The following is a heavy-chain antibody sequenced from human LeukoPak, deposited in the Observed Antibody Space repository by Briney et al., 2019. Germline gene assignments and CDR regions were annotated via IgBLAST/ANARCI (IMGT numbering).Heavy chain of an antibody. D-gene: IGHD3-22*01. CDR2: ISGSGGST. Sequence: GGSLRLSCAASGFTFSSYAMSWVRQAPGKGLEWVSAISGSGGSTYYADSVKGRFTISRDNSKNTLYLQMNSLRAEDTAVYYCAKEVDYYDSSGYYEYFQHWGQGTLVTVSS. CDR1: GFTFSSYA. V-gene: IGHV3-23*01. J-gene: IGHJ1*01. CDR3: AKEVDYYDSSGYYEYFQH.